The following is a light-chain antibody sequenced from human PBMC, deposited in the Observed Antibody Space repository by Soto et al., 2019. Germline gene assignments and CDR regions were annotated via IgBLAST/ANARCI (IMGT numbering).Light chain of an antibody. CDR2: GAS. V-gene: IGKV3-20*01. CDR3: QQYGSSGT. J-gene: IGKJ1*01. Sequence: EIVMTQSPGTLSLSPGETATLSCRASQSVSSNLAWYQQKPGQAPRLLIYGASTRATCIPDRFSGSGSGTDFTHTISRLEPEDFAVYYCQQYGSSGTFGQGTKVDIK. CDR1: QSVSSN.